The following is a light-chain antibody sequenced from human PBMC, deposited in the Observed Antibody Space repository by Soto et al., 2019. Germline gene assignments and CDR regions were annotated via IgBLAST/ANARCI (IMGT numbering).Light chain of an antibody. CDR1: QSISIW. J-gene: IGKJ4*01. CDR2: AGS. CDR3: QQSHSAPLT. Sequence: DIRWTHSLRTLCSCLSLSASITCRTNQSISIWLNWYQQKPGTAPKILIYAGSTLQSGVPSRFIGSGLVTDFTLTISSLQPEDFATYYCQQSHSAPLTFGGGTKVDI. V-gene: IGKV1-39*01.